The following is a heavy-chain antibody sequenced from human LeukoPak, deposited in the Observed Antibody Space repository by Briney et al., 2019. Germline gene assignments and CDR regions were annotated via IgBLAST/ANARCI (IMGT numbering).Heavy chain of an antibody. Sequence: GGSLRLSCAASGFTVSSYGMHWVRQAPGKGLEWAAFIRYDGSNKYYADSVKGRFTISRDNSKNTLYLQMNSLRVEDTAVYYCAKDMNRRVTYYMDVWGKGTTVTISS. D-gene: IGHD4-23*01. J-gene: IGHJ6*03. CDR3: AKDMNRRVTYYMDV. CDR2: IRYDGSNK. V-gene: IGHV3-30*02. CDR1: GFTVSSYG.